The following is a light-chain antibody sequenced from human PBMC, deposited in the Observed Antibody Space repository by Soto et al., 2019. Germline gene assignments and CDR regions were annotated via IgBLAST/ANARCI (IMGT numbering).Light chain of an antibody. J-gene: IGKJ1*01. V-gene: IGKV3-20*01. CDR3: HQYGSSPRT. CDR2: GAS. CDR1: QSASSNF. Sequence: EIVLTQSPGTLSLSPGDRATLSCRASQSASSNFLAWYQQKPGQAPRLLIYGASIRATGIPDRFSGSGSGTDFTLTIRRLEPEDFAMYFCHQYGSSPRTFGQGTKVEIK.